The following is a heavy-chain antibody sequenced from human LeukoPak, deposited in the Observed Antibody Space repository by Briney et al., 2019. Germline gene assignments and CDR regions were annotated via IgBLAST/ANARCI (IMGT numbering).Heavy chain of an antibody. V-gene: IGHV1-18*01. J-gene: IGHJ4*02. Sequence: ASVTVSFTSSVYTFTIYSINWVRQAPGQGREWMGWISAYNGNTKYAQKVQGTFTMTPDTSTSTAYMELRSLTSDDTAVYYCARGLGGSGSYFLTFDYWGQGTLVTVSS. CDR1: VYTFTIYS. CDR3: ARGLGGSGSYFLTFDY. D-gene: IGHD1-26*01. CDR2: ISAYNGNT.